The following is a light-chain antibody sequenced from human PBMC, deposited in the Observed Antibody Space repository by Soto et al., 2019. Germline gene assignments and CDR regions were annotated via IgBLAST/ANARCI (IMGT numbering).Light chain of an antibody. Sequence: EIVLTQSPGTLSLSPGERATLSCRASQSVSSSYLSWYQQKPGQAPRLLIYGASSRATGIPDRFSGSGSGTDFTLTISSLEPEDFAVYYCQQHGNSSITFGQGTRVEIK. CDR1: QSVSSSY. CDR2: GAS. J-gene: IGKJ1*01. CDR3: QQHGNSSIT. V-gene: IGKV3-20*01.